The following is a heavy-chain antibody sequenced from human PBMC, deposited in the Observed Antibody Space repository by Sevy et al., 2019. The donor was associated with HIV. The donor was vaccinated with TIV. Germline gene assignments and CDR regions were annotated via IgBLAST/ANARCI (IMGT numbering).Heavy chain of an antibody. D-gene: IGHD3-22*01. CDR3: AKDPDYNDSRGSDYFDY. CDR2: ISGSGGST. J-gene: IGHJ4*02. CDR1: GFTFSSYA. V-gene: IGHV3-23*01. Sequence: GGSLRLSCAASGFTFSSYAMSWVRQAPGKGLEWVSAISGSGGSTYYADSVKGRFTISRDNSKNTLYLQMNSLRAEDTAVYYRAKDPDYNDSRGSDYFDYWGQGTLVTVSS.